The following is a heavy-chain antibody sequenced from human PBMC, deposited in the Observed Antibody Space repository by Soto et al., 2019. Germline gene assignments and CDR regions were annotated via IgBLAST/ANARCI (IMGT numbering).Heavy chain of an antibody. J-gene: IGHJ3*02. V-gene: IGHV3-30*18. CDR3: AKEWSVAGAFDI. CDR1: GFTFSSYG. Sequence: GGSLRLSCAASGFTFSSYGMHWVRQAPGKGLEWVAVISYDGSNKYYADSVKGRFTISRDNSKNTLYLQMNSLRAEDTAVYYCAKEWSVAGAFDIWGQGTMVTVSS. CDR2: ISYDGSNK. D-gene: IGHD2-15*01.